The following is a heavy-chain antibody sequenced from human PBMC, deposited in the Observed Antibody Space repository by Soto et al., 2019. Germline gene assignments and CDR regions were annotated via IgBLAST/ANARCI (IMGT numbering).Heavy chain of an antibody. V-gene: IGHV4-31*02. CDR3: ARAKKGIAAAENWFDP. CDR1: GGSISSGGYY. CDR2: TYYSGST. Sequence: LSLTCTVPGGSISSGGYYWSWIRQHPGKGLEWIGYTYYSGSTYYNPSLKSRVTISVDTSKNQFSLKLSSVTAADTAVYYCARAKKGIAAAENWFDPWGQGTLVTVSS. J-gene: IGHJ5*02. D-gene: IGHD6-13*01.